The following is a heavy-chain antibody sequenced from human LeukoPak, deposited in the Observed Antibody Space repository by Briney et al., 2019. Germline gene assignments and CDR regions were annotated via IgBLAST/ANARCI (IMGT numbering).Heavy chain of an antibody. V-gene: IGHV4-39*01. CDR2: ISYSGNT. Sequence: SETLSLTCTVSGGSIISSDYHWGWVRQPPGKGLEWIGTISYSGNTDYNPSLRSRVTISVDTSINQFSLRLGSVTAADTAVYHCARHCCSGPAKRVFDIWGQGTMVTVSS. D-gene: IGHD2-15*01. CDR1: GGSIISSDYH. J-gene: IGHJ3*02. CDR3: ARHCCSGPAKRVFDI.